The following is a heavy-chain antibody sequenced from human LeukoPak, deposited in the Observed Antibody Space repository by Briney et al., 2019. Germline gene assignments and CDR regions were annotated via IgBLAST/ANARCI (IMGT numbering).Heavy chain of an antibody. CDR1: GYTFTGYY. V-gene: IGHV1-2*02. CDR3: ASPIHIVGATKWDYLDY. Sequence: ASVKVSCKASGYTFTGYYMHWVRQAPGQGLEWMGWINPNSGGTNYAQKFQGRVTMTRDTSISTAYMELSRLRSDDTAVYYCASPIHIVGATKWDYLDYWGQGTLVTVSS. D-gene: IGHD1-26*01. CDR2: INPNSGGT. J-gene: IGHJ4*02.